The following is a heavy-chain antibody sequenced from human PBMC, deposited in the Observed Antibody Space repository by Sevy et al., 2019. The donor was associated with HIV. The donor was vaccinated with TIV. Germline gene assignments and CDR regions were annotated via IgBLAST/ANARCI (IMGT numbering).Heavy chain of an antibody. J-gene: IGHJ4*02. CDR2: INSGGGST. Sequence: GGSLRLSCAASGFTFTEFVMSWVRQAPGKGLEWVSTINSGGGSTYYADSVKGRFTISRDNSQNTLDLQMNSLRAEDTAVYYCAKDVVWGYYDSSGYSDHWGQGTLVTVSS. V-gene: IGHV3-23*01. D-gene: IGHD3-22*01. CDR3: AKDVVWGYYDSSGYSDH. CDR1: GFTFTEFV.